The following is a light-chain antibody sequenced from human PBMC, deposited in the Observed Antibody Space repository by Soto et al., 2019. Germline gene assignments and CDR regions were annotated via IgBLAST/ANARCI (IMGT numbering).Light chain of an antibody. Sequence: DIQMTQSPYTLSGSVGDRVTITCRASQTISSWVAWYQQKPGKAPKLLIYKASTLKSGVPSRFSGSGSGTEFTLTISSLQPDDFATYYCQHYNSYSEAFGQGTKVELK. CDR2: KAS. CDR3: QHYNSYSEA. CDR1: QTISSW. V-gene: IGKV1-5*03. J-gene: IGKJ1*01.